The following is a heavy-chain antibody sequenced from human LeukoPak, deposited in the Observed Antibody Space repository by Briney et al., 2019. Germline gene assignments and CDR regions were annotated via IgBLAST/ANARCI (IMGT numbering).Heavy chain of an antibody. CDR3: ARAPTIVVGPT. Sequence: GGSLRLSCAASGFTVSSNYMSWVRQAPGKGLEWVSVIYSGGSTYYADSVKGRFTISRDNSKNTLYLQMNSLRAEDTAVYYCARAPTIVVGPTWGQGTLVTVSS. CDR2: IYSGGST. V-gene: IGHV3-66*01. D-gene: IGHD2-2*01. J-gene: IGHJ4*02. CDR1: GFTVSSNY.